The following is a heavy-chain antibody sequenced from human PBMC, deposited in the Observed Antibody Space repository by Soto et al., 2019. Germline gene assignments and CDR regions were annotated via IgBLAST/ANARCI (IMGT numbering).Heavy chain of an antibody. V-gene: IGHV1-2*04. Sequence: ASVKVSCKASGYTFTGYYMHWVRQAPGQGLEWMGWINPNSGGTNYAQKFQGWVTMTRDTSISTAYMELSRLRSDDTAVYYCAREVVLTDYGMDVWGQGTTVTVSS. CDR3: AREVVLTDYGMDV. J-gene: IGHJ6*02. D-gene: IGHD2-15*01. CDR1: GYTFTGYY. CDR2: INPNSGGT.